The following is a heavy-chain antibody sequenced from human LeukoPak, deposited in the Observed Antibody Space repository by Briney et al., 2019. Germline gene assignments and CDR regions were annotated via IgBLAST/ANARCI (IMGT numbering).Heavy chain of an antibody. V-gene: IGHV3-11*01. CDR3: ARDGHAYGRGSPHY. CDR2: LSSSGSTK. J-gene: IGHJ4*02. Sequence: GGSLRLSCAASGFTFSDYYVSWIRQAPGKGLEWVSYLSSSGSTKYYADSVKGRFTISRDNAKNSYLQMNSLRAEDTAVYYCARDGHAYGRGSPHYWGQGTLVTVSS. D-gene: IGHD3-10*01. CDR1: GFTFSDYY.